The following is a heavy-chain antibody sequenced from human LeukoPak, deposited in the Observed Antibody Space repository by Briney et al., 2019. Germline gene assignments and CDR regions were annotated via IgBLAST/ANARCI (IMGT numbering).Heavy chain of an antibody. CDR3: ARDKIVGPTTLDY. CDR1: GFTFSGYW. Sequence: GGSLSLSCAASGFTFSGYWMSWVRQTPEKGLEWVANIKQDGYEKYYVDSVKGRFTTSRDNAKNSLYLQMNSLRADDTAIYYCARDKIVGPTTLDYWGQGTLVTVSS. D-gene: IGHD1-26*01. V-gene: IGHV3-7*01. J-gene: IGHJ4*02. CDR2: IKQDGYEK.